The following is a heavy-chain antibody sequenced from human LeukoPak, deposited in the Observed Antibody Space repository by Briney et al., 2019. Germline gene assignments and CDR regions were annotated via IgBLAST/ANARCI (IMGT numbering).Heavy chain of an antibody. Sequence: GKSLKISCKASGYSFSSYWIAWVRQMPGKGLEWMGIIYPGDSDTRYSPSFQGQVTISADKSISTAYLQWSSLKASDTAMYYCARRGYCSGGSCYSAAFDIWGQGTMVTVSS. V-gene: IGHV5-51*01. J-gene: IGHJ3*02. CDR1: GYSFSSYW. CDR3: ARRGYCSGGSCYSAAFDI. D-gene: IGHD2-15*01. CDR2: IYPGDSDT.